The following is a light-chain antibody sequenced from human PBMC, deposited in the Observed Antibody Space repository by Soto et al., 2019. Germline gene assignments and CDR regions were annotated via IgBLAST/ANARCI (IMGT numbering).Light chain of an antibody. CDR3: QQYDSFLYT. Sequence: DIQMTQSPSTVSASIGDRVTITCRASQSISIWLAWYQQKPGKAPKLLIYKASSLESGVPSRFSGSGSGTEVTLTISSLQPDDFATYYCQQYDSFLYTFGQGNRVEI. CDR2: KAS. J-gene: IGKJ2*01. CDR1: QSISIW. V-gene: IGKV1-5*03.